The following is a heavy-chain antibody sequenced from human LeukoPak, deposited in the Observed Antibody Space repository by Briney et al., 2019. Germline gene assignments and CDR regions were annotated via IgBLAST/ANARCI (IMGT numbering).Heavy chain of an antibody. CDR3: AKGQVQSLYYYYMDV. Sequence: PGRSLRLSCAASGFTFDDYAMHWVRQAPGKGLEWVSGISWNSGSIGYADSVKGRFTISRDNAKNSLYLQMNSLRAEDMALYYCAKGQVQSLYYYYMDVWGKGTTVTVSS. CDR2: ISWNSGSI. V-gene: IGHV3-9*03. J-gene: IGHJ6*03. CDR1: GFTFDDYA.